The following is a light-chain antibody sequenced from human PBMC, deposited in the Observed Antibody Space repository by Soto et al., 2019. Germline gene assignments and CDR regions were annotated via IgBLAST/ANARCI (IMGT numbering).Light chain of an antibody. CDR2: DAS. V-gene: IGKV3-11*01. J-gene: IGKJ4*01. Sequence: EIVLTQSPDTLSLSPGERATLSCRASQSVSSYLAWYQQKPGQAPRLLIYDASNRATGIPARFSGSGSGTDFTLTISSLEPEDFAVYYCQQRSNWPLLTLGGGTKVEIK. CDR3: QQRSNWPLLT. CDR1: QSVSSY.